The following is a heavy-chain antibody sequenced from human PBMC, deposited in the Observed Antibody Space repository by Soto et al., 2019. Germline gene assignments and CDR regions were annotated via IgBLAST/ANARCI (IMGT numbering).Heavy chain of an antibody. CDR2: INHSGST. Sequence: LSLTCADYGGSFSGYYWRWIRQPPGKGLEWIGEINHSGSTNYNPSLKSRVTISVDTSKNQFSLKLSSVTAADTAVYYCARGRWLHFFDYWGQGALVTVSS. V-gene: IGHV4-34*01. D-gene: IGHD5-12*01. J-gene: IGHJ4*02. CDR1: GGSFSGYY. CDR3: ARGRWLHFFDY.